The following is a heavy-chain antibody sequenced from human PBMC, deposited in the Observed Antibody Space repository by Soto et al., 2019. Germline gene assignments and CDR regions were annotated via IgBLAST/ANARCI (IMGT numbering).Heavy chain of an antibody. CDR1: GFTFSTYS. V-gene: IGHV3-21*01. CDR3: ARQSTLGDSSGWGAFDI. J-gene: IGHJ3*02. CDR2: ISSSSTYI. Sequence: GGSLRLSCAASGFTFSTYSMNWVRQAPGKGLEWVSSISSSSTYIYYADSVKGRFTISRDNAKNSLYLQMNSLRAEDTAVYFCARQSTLGDSSGWGAFDIWGQGTMVTVSS. D-gene: IGHD3-22*01.